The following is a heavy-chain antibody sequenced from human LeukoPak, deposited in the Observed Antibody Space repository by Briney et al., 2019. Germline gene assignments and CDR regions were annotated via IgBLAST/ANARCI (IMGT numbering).Heavy chain of an antibody. D-gene: IGHD6-25*01. CDR1: GGSITTTTYY. J-gene: IGHJ6*03. CDR3: AKDFSSASYTYYYYYMDV. V-gene: IGHV4-39*07. Sequence: PSETLSLTCTVSGGSITTTTYYWGWIRQPPGKGLEWIGSIYYSGNTYYNPSLKSRVTISLDTSKNQFSLKVSSVTAADTAIYYCAKDFSSASYTYYYYYMDVWGKGTTVTVSS. CDR2: IYYSGNT.